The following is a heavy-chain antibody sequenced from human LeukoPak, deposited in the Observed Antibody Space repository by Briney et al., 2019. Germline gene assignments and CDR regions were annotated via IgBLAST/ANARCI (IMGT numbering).Heavy chain of an antibody. D-gene: IGHD3-10*01. J-gene: IGHJ5*02. CDR2: ISAYNGNT. V-gene: IGHV1-18*01. CDR3: ARDQAHSYYYSSGSYLWFDP. CDR1: GYTFTSYG. Sequence: ASVKVSCKASGYTFTSYGISWVRQAPGQGLEWMGWISAYNGNTNYAQKLQGRVTMTTDTSTSTAYMELRSLRSDDTAVYYCARDQAHSYYYSSGSYLWFDPWGQGTLVTVSS.